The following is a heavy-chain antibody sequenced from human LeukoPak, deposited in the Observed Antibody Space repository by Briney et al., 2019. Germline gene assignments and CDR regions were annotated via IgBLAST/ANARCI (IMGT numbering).Heavy chain of an antibody. V-gene: IGHV4-4*07. Sequence: SGTLSLTCTVSGGSISSYYWSWIRQPAGEGLEWIGRIYTSGSTNYNPSLKSRVTMSVDTSKNQFSLKLSSVTAADTAVYYCARDNSGHYYDSSGYSAYWYFDLWGRGTLVTVSS. CDR3: ARDNSGHYYDSSGYSAYWYFDL. CDR1: GGSISSYY. J-gene: IGHJ2*01. CDR2: IYTSGST. D-gene: IGHD3-22*01.